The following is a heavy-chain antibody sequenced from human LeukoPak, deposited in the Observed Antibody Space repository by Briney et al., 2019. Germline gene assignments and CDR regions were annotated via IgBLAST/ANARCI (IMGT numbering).Heavy chain of an antibody. CDR1: GGSISSSSYY. Sequence: KPSETLSLTCTVSGGSISSSSYYWGWIRQPPGKGLEWIGSIYYSGSTYYNPSLKSRVTISIDTSKNQFSLKLSSVTAADTAVYYCARQYDSYFYYYLDLWGTGTTVTVSS. V-gene: IGHV4-39*01. J-gene: IGHJ6*03. CDR3: ARQYDSYFYYYLDL. CDR2: IYYSGST.